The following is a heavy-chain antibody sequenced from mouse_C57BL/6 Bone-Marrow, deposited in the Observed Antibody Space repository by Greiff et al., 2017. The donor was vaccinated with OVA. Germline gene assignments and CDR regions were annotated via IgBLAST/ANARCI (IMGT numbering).Heavy chain of an antibody. CDR1: GFTFSSYA. CDR2: ISDGGSYT. V-gene: IGHV5-4*01. Sequence: EVQLQESGGGLVKPGGSLKLSCAASGFTFSSYAMSWVRQTPEKRLEWVATISDGGSYTYYPDNVKGRFTISRDNAKNNLYLQMSHLKSEDTAMYYCARDSNYAMDYWGQGTSVTVSS. CDR3: ARDSNYAMDY. J-gene: IGHJ4*01.